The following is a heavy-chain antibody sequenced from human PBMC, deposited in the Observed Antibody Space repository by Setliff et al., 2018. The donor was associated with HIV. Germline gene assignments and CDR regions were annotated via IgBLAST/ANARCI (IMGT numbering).Heavy chain of an antibody. Sequence: PSETLSLTCAVSGYSISSGYYWGWIRQPPGKGLEWIGSIYHSGSTYYNPSLKSRVTISVDTSKNQFSLKLSSVTAADTAVYYCARARGYYYGSGNYSWFDPWGQGTLVTVSS. J-gene: IGHJ5*02. D-gene: IGHD3-10*01. CDR1: GYSISSGYY. CDR2: IYHSGST. CDR3: ARARGYYYGSGNYSWFDP. V-gene: IGHV4-38-2*01.